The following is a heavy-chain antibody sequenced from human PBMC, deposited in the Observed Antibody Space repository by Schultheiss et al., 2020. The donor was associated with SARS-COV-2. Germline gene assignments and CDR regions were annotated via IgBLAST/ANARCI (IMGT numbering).Heavy chain of an antibody. CDR1: GFTFSSYA. J-gene: IGHJ4*02. V-gene: IGHV3-30*07. D-gene: IGHD6-19*01. CDR2: ISYDGSNK. Sequence: GESLKISCAASGFTFSSYAMHWVRQAPGKGLEWVAVISYDGSNKYYADSVKGRFTIFRDNAKNTLYLQMNSLRAEDTAVYYCATSIAVVGGFDYWGQGTLVTVSS. CDR3: ATSIAVVGGFDY.